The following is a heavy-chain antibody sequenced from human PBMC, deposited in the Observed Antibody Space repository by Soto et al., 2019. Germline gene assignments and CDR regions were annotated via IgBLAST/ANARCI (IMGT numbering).Heavy chain of an antibody. Sequence: QLQESGPGLVKTSETLSLTCSVSGGSISGDGSYWAWIRQYPGKGLEWIGYIYYSGTTYYNPSLRSRAAISGDTSKSQFSLRLDSVNAADTAIYYCARETKTYCSGGSCNWFDPWGQGILVAVSS. CDR1: GGSISGDGSY. CDR3: ARETKTYCSGGSCNWFDP. V-gene: IGHV4-31*03. D-gene: IGHD2-15*01. CDR2: IYYSGTT. J-gene: IGHJ5*02.